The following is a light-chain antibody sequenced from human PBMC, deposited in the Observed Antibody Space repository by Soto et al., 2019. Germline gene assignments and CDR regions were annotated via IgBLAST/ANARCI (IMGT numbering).Light chain of an antibody. J-gene: IGLJ1*01. CDR1: SSNIGAGYD. V-gene: IGLV1-40*01. CDR2: GNN. CDR3: QSYDKRLTAYV. Sequence: QSVLTQPPSVSGAPGQRVTISCTGISSNIGAGYDVHWYQQLPGTAPKLLIYGNNNRPSGVPDRFSGSKSGTSASLAITGLQAEDEGHYYCQSYDKRLTAYVFGTGTKVTVL.